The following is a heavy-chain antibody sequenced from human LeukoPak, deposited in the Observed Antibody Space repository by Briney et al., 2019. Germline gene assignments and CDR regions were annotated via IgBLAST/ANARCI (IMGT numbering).Heavy chain of an antibody. CDR2: INHSGST. Sequence: KPSETLSLTCAVYGGSFSGYYWSWIRQPPGKGLEWIGEINHSGSTNYNPSLKSRVTISLDTSKNKFSLKLSSVTAADTAVYYCARGPYYDFWSGYYSGNEFDYWGQGTLVTVSS. CDR3: ARGPYYDFWSGYYSGNEFDY. V-gene: IGHV4-34*01. D-gene: IGHD3-3*01. CDR1: GGSFSGYY. J-gene: IGHJ4*02.